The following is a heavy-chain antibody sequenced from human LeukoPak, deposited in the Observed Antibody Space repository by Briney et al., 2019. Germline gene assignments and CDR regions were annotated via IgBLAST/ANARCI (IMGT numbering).Heavy chain of an antibody. CDR3: AKDPAPYSSGWFEYFQH. D-gene: IGHD6-19*01. CDR2: ISYDGSNK. J-gene: IGHJ1*01. CDR1: GFTFSSYG. Sequence: GGSLRLSCAASGFTFSSYGMHWVRQAPGKGLEWVAVISYDGSNKYYADSVKGRFTISRDNSKNTLYLQMNSLRAEDTAVYYCAKDPAPYSSGWFEYFQHWGQGTLVTVSS. V-gene: IGHV3-30*18.